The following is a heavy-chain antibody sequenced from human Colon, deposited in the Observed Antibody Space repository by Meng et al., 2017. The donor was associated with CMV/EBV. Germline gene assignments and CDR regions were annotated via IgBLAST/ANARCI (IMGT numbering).Heavy chain of an antibody. Sequence: QGQLRASGPGLVKPSEPLSLTCTVSGASITSYYWSWIRQPAGKGLEWIGRVYISGNTNYNPSLKSRVTMSIDTSKNQLSLNIRSVTAADTAVYYCARDSNLSGLAYWGQGTLVTVSS. D-gene: IGHD3-10*01. J-gene: IGHJ4*02. V-gene: IGHV4-4*07. CDR3: ARDSNLSGLAY. CDR1: GASITSYY. CDR2: VYISGNT.